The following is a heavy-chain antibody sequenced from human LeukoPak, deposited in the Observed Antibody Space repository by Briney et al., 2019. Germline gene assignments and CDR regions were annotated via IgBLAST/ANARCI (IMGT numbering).Heavy chain of an antibody. D-gene: IGHD2-15*01. J-gene: IGHJ4*02. CDR3: AKSYRGSGYFDY. CDR2: ISGGGGSI. V-gene: IGHV3-23*01. Sequence: PGGSLRLSCAASGFTFSNYAMNWVRQAPGKGLEWVSAISGGGGSIYYADSVKGRFTISRDKSKNTLYLQMNSLRAEDTALYYCAKSYRGSGYFDYWGQGTLVTVSS. CDR1: GFTFSNYA.